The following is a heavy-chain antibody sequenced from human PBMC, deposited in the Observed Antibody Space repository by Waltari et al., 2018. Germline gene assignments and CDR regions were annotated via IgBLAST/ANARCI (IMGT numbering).Heavy chain of an antibody. Sequence: QVQLVQSGAEVKKPGSSVKVSCKASGGTFSSYTISWVRQAPGQGLEWMGRIIPILVIANYAQKFQGRVTITADKSTSTAYMELSSLRSEDTAVYYCARPQWLGELTNWGQGTLVTVSS. CDR2: IIPILVIA. CDR3: ARPQWLGELTN. V-gene: IGHV1-69*02. J-gene: IGHJ4*02. CDR1: GGTFSSYT. D-gene: IGHD6-19*01.